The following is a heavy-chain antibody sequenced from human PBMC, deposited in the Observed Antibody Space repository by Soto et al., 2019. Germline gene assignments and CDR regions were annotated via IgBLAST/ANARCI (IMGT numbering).Heavy chain of an antibody. D-gene: IGHD2-2*01. CDR3: ARDRVVPAATEGMDV. Sequence: ASVKVSCKASGYTFTSYGISWVRQAPGQGLEWMGWISAYNGNTNYAQKLQGIVTMTTDTSTSTAYMELRSLRSDDTAVYYCARDRVVPAATEGMDVWGKGTTVTVSS. CDR2: ISAYNGNT. V-gene: IGHV1-18*01. J-gene: IGHJ6*03. CDR1: GYTFTSYG.